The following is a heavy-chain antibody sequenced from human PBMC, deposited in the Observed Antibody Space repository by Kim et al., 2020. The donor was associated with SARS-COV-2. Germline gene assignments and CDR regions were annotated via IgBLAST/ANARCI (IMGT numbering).Heavy chain of an antibody. D-gene: IGHD6-13*01. V-gene: IGHV3-53*01. J-gene: IGHJ5*01. Sequence: GGSLRLSCAASGFGVSDNYMNWVRQAPGKGLEWVSLIKSDGSTYYPDSVKGRFTISRDNSKNTLYLQMNSLRAEDTVVYFCARDRGGSTWSWVAFDSWG. CDR3: ARDRGGSTWSWVAFDS. CDR2: IKSDGST. CDR1: GFGVSDNY.